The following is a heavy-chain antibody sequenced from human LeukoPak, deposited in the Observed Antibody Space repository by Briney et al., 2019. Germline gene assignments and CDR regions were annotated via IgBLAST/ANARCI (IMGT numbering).Heavy chain of an antibody. V-gene: IGHV7-4-1*02. CDR3: AREDLDY. CDR1: GYTFTSYD. CDR2: MNTNTGNP. Sequence: PGASVKVSCKASGYTFTSYDINWVRQATGQGLEWMGWMNTNTGNPTYAQGFTGRFVFSLDTSVSTAYLQISSLKAEDTAVYYCAREDLDYWGQGTLVTVSS. J-gene: IGHJ4*02.